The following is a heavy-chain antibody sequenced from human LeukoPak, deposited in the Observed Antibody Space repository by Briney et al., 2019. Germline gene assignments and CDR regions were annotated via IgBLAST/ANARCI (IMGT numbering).Heavy chain of an antibody. V-gene: IGHV1-46*01. Sequence: ASVKVSCKASGYTFTSYYMHWVRQAPGQGLEWMGIINPSGGSTSYAQKFQGRVTMTRDMSTSTVYMELSSLRSEDTAVYYCASRDSSGYYYFHRDAFDIWGQGTMVTVSS. D-gene: IGHD3-22*01. J-gene: IGHJ3*02. CDR3: ASRDSSGYYYFHRDAFDI. CDR1: GYTFTSYY. CDR2: INPSGGST.